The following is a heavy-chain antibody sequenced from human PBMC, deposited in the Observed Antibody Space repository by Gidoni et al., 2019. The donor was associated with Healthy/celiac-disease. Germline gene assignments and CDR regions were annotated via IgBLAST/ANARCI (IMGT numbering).Heavy chain of an antibody. J-gene: IGHJ6*02. CDR1: GFTFRRFG. D-gene: IGHD2-15*01. CDR3: AKDRYCSGGSCYAYYYGMDV. V-gene: IGHV3-30*18. CDR2: ISYDGSNK. Sequence: QVQLVVSGGGVVQPGRSLSLSCAASGFTFRRFGMHWVRQAPGKGLEWLAVISYDGSNKYYADSVKGRFTISRDNSKNTLYLQMNSLRAEDTAVYYCAKDRYCSGGSCYAYYYGMDVWGQGTTVTVSS.